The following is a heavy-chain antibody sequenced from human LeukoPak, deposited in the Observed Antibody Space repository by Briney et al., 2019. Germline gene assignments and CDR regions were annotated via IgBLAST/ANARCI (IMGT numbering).Heavy chain of an antibody. CDR2: IYYSGST. D-gene: IGHD1-26*01. CDR3: ARIIVGATRNHYMDV. CDR1: GGSISSYY. Sequence: PSETLSLTCIVSGGSISSYYWSWIRQPPGKGLEWIGYIYYSGSTNYNPSLRSRVTISVDTSKNQFSLKLSSVTAADTAVYYCARIIVGATRNHYMDVWGKGTTVTVSS. V-gene: IGHV4-59*08. J-gene: IGHJ6*03.